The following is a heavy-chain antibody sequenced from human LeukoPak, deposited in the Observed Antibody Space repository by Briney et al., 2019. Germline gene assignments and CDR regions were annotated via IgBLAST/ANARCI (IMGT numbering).Heavy chain of an antibody. D-gene: IGHD5-18*01. J-gene: IGHJ4*02. CDR1: GFTFSSYA. CDR2: ISGSGGST. Sequence: GGSLRLSCAASGFTFSSYAMGWVRQAPGQELEWVSAISGSGGSTYYADSVKGRFTISRDNSKNTLYLQMNSLRAEDTAVYYCAKDLEAAMVPYFDYWGQGTLVTVSS. CDR3: AKDLEAAMVPYFDY. V-gene: IGHV3-23*01.